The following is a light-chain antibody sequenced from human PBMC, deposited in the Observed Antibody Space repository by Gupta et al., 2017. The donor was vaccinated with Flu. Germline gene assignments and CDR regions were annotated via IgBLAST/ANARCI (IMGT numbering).Light chain of an antibody. V-gene: IGKV1-39*01. CDR2: AAS. CDR1: QSISTY. J-gene: IGKJ3*01. Sequence: DIQMTQSPSSLSASVGDRVTITCRASQSISTYLNWYQHKPGEAPKLLVYAASSLQSGVTVRFSGLGSGTDFTLTISSLQPEDFAIYYCQQSFSAPFTFGPGTKVDIK. CDR3: QQSFSAPFT.